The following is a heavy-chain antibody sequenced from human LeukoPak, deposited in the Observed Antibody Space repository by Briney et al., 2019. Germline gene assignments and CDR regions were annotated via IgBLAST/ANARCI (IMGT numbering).Heavy chain of an antibody. CDR1: GYTLTELS. CDR2: FDPEDGET. CDR3: ATGSLRYFDWPV. D-gene: IGHD3-9*01. Sequence: VSVKVSCKVSGYTLTELSMHWVRQAPGKGLEWMGGFDPEDGETIYAQKFQGRVTMTEDTSTDTAYMELSSLRSEDTAVYYCATGSLRYFDWPVWGKGTTVTVSS. J-gene: IGHJ6*04. V-gene: IGHV1-24*01.